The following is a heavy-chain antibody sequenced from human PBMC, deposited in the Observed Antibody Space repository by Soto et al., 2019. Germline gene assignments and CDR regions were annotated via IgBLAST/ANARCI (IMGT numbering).Heavy chain of an antibody. CDR3: AHSRNLITEDAQVGDFDY. D-gene: IGHD3-10*01. V-gene: IGHV2-5*02. CDR1: GFSLTTDGEG. Sequence: QISLKESGPTLVKPTEPLKLTCTFSGFSLTTDGEGVGWVRQPPGEALEWLALIYWDDDERYSPSLKTRLTLKKDPSKNQVVLILTNMDPVDTATYYCAHSRNLITEDAQVGDFDYWGQGTLVTVSS. J-gene: IGHJ4*02. CDR2: IYWDDDE.